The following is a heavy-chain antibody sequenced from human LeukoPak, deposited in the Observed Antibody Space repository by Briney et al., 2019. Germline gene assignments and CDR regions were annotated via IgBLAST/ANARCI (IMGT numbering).Heavy chain of an antibody. V-gene: IGHV3-23*01. CDR1: GLTFSNYA. Sequence: GGSLRLSCPASGLTFSNYAMSWVRQAPGKGLEWVSSITGAGDNTNYADSVKGRFTISRDNAKNTLYLQMNSLRAEDTAVYYCARDVTAYCGGDCYLDYWGQGTLVTVSS. CDR3: ARDVTAYCGGDCYLDY. CDR2: ITGAGDNT. D-gene: IGHD2-21*02. J-gene: IGHJ4*02.